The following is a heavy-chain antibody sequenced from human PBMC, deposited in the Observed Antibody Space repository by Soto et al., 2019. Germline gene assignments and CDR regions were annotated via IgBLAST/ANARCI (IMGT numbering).Heavy chain of an antibody. J-gene: IGHJ3*01. CDR3: ARSLPGTYGAFDL. CDR1: EFTFRSYW. Sequence: GGSLRLSCAASEFTFRSYWMHWVRQSPGKGLVWVSRISGDGSSTTYADSVRGRFTISRDNAKNTVYLQMDSLRAEDTAVYCCARSLPGTYGAFDLWGQGTMVTVSS. D-gene: IGHD1-7*01. V-gene: IGHV3-74*01. CDR2: ISGDGSST.